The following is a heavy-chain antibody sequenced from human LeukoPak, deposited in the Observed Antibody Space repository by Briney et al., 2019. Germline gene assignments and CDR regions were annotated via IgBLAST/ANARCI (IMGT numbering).Heavy chain of an antibody. V-gene: IGHV4-4*07. CDR3: ARESISTAANWFDT. CDR1: GGSMNNFY. Sequence: SETLSLTCSVSGGSMNNFYWNRIRKPAGKGLEWIGRIYASGSTNYQSSLKGRVSMSVDTSKKEYSLKLTSVTAADTAIYFCARESISTAANWFDTWGQGTLVTVAP. CDR2: IYASGST. D-gene: IGHD2-2*01. J-gene: IGHJ5*02.